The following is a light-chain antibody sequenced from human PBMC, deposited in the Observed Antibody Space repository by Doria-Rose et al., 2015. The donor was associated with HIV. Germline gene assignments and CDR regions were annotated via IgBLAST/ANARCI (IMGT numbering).Light chain of an antibody. J-gene: IGKJ5*01. CDR3: QQYGSLSAIT. CDR2: GAS. V-gene: IGKV3-20*01. CDR1: QTIPSQY. Sequence: EIVLTQSPGTLSLSPGERATLSCRASQTIPSQYFGWYQQKLGQAPRLLIYGASSRATGIPDRFSGSGSGTDFTLTISRLEPEDFAVYYCQQYGSLSAITFGQGTRLEIK.